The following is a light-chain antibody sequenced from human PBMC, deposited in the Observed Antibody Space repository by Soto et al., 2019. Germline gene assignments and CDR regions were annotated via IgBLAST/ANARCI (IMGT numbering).Light chain of an antibody. CDR3: AAWDDSLKGV. J-gene: IGLJ2*01. CDR1: SSNIGSNT. CDR2: SNN. V-gene: IGLV1-44*01. Sequence: QPVLTQPPSASGTPGQGVTISCSGSSSNIGSNTVNWYQQLPGTAPKLLIYSNNQRPSGVPDRFSGSKSGTSASLAISGLQSEDEADYYCAAWDDSLKGVFGGGTQLTVL.